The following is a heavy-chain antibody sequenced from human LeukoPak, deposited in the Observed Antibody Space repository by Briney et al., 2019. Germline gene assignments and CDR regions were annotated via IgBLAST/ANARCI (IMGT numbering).Heavy chain of an antibody. CDR1: GFTFSSYA. J-gene: IGHJ5*02. V-gene: IGHV3-30-3*01. D-gene: IGHD6-19*01. CDR2: ISYDGSNK. CDR3: ARDVTVAGTRRFDP. Sequence: GGSLRLSCAASGFTFSSYAMLWVRQAPGKGLESVAVISYDGSNKYYAASVRGRFTISRDNSKNTLYLQMNSLRAEDTAVYYGARDVTVAGTRRFDPWGQGTLVTVSS.